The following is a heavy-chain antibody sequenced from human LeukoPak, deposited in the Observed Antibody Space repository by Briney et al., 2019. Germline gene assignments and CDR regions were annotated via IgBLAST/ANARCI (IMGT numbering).Heavy chain of an antibody. CDR3: ARGAREYQLLSHFDY. V-gene: IGHV3-21*01. D-gene: IGHD2-2*01. CDR1: GFTFGDYS. Sequence: GGCLRLSWAAAGFTFGDYSMDWVRQAPGKGLEWVSFISISISFAYYADSGKGRFTISRDNAKNSLHLQMNSLRADDMAVYYCARGAREYQLLSHFDYWGQRTLVTVSS. CDR2: ISISISFA. J-gene: IGHJ4*02.